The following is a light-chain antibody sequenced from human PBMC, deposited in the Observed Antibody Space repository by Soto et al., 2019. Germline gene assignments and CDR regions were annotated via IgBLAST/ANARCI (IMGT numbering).Light chain of an antibody. V-gene: IGLV2-23*02. J-gene: IGLJ1*01. CDR1: SSDVGSYNL. CDR2: EVS. Sequence: QSALTQPASVSGSLEQSITISCTGTSSDVGSYNLVSWYQQRPGKAPKLMIYEVSKRPSGVSDRFSGSKSGNTASLTISGLQAEDEADYYCCSYAGSNTYVFGTGTKLTVL. CDR3: CSYAGSNTYV.